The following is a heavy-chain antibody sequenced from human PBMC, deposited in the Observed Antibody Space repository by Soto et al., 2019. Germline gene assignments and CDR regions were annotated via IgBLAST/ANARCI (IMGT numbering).Heavy chain of an antibody. CDR3: AKDLESGSYRSNWFDP. CDR1: GFSFSSYA. D-gene: IGHD6-19*01. Sequence: PGGSLRLSCAACGFSFSSYAMSWVCQAPGKGLEWVSAISGSGGSTYYADSVKGRFTISRDNSKNTLYLQMNSLRAEDTAVYYCAKDLESGSYRSNWFDPWGQGTLVTVYS. CDR2: ISGSGGST. J-gene: IGHJ5*02. V-gene: IGHV3-23*01.